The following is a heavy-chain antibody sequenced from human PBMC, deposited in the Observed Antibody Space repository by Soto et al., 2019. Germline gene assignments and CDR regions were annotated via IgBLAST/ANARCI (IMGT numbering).Heavy chain of an antibody. CDR1: GFIFRIYD. V-gene: IGHV3-23*01. D-gene: IGHD1-7*01. CDR2: ISPTGGTT. J-gene: IGHJ4*03. Sequence: PVGSLRLSCATSGFIFRIYDMSWVRQAPGKGLEWVSGISPTGGTTYYADSVKGRFTISRDNSGHTLFLTLKSLRVDDTAIYYCAKLDPELSTSPRYFDPWGKGALVT. CDR3: AKLDPELSTSPRYFDP.